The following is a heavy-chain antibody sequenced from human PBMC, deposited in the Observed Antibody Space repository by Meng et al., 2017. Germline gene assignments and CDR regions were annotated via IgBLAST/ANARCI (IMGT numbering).Heavy chain of an antibody. V-gene: IGHV3-7*01. CDR3: AREPGGAYGGNSYYFDY. Sequence: GESLKISCAASGFTFSSYEMNWVRQAPGKGLEWVANIKQDGSEKYYVGSVKGRFTISRDNAKNSLYLQMNSLRAEDTAVYYCAREPGGAYGGNSYYFDYWGQGTLVTVSS. J-gene: IGHJ4*02. CDR2: IKQDGSEK. CDR1: GFTFSSYE. D-gene: IGHD4-23*01.